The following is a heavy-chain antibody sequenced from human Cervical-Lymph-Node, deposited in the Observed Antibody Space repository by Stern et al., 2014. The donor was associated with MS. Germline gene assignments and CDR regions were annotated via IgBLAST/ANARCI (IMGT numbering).Heavy chain of an antibody. CDR2: IYWDDDK. CDR1: GFSLSTSGVG. D-gene: IGHD6-19*01. CDR3: AHSRIAVAGYYYYGMDV. J-gene: IGHJ6*02. V-gene: IGHV2-5*02. Sequence: QVTSKESGPTLVKPTQTLTLTCTFSGFSLSTSGVGVGWIRQPPGKALEXLALIYWDDDKRYSPSLKSRLTITKDTSKNQVVLTMTNMDPVDTATYYCAHSRIAVAGYYYYGMDVWGQGTTVTVSS.